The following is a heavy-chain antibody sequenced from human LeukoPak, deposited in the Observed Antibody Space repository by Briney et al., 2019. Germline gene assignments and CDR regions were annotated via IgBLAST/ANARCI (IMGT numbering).Heavy chain of an antibody. D-gene: IGHD6-19*01. V-gene: IGHV4-38-2*02. CDR3: ATEIAVAGVGFDY. CDR1: GYSISSGYY. J-gene: IGHJ4*02. Sequence: SETLSLTCAVSGYSISSGYYWGWIRQPPGKGLEWIGSIYHSGSTFYNPSLKSRITMSMDTSKNHFSLKLSSVTAADTAVYYCATEIAVAGVGFDYWGQGNLVTVSS. CDR2: IYHSGST.